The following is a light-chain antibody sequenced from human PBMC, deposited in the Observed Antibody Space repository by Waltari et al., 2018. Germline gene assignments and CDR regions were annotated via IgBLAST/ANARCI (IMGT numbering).Light chain of an antibody. CDR3: QQFDNLPIT. CDR2: DAS. J-gene: IGKJ5*01. Sequence: DIQMTQSPSSLSTFVGDTVTITCQANQDIQQNLNWYQQKPGKAPKVLIYDASNLETGVPSRFSGSGSGTDFTLTINSLQSEDFATYFCQQFDNLPITFGQGTRLEI. CDR1: QDIQQN. V-gene: IGKV1-33*01.